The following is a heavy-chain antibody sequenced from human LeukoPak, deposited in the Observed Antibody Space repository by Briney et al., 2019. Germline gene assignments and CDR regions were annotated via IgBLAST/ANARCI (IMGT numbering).Heavy chain of an antibody. Sequence: AGGSLRLSCAASGFTFSSYSMNWVRQAPGKGPEWISYITGSGTNVYYADSMKGRITISRDNANNSTYLQMSSLRAEDTAVYYCARGHHWFDPWGQGTLVTVSS. CDR3: ARGHHWFDP. J-gene: IGHJ5*02. V-gene: IGHV3-48*04. CDR1: GFTFSSYS. CDR2: ITGSGTNV.